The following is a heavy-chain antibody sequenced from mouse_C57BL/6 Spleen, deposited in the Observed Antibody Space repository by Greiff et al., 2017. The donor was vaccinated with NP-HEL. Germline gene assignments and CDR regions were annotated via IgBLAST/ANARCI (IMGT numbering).Heavy chain of an antibody. D-gene: IGHD1-1*01. J-gene: IGHJ3*01. Sequence: QVQLQQPGAELVMPGASVKLSCKASGYTFTSYWMHWVKQRPGQGLEWIGEIDPSDSYTNYIQKFKGKSTLTVDKSSSTAYMQLSSLTSEDSVVYYCARSDYYGSSRFAYWGQGTLGTVSA. V-gene: IGHV1-69*01. CDR3: ARSDYYGSSRFAY. CDR2: IDPSDSYT. CDR1: GYTFTSYW.